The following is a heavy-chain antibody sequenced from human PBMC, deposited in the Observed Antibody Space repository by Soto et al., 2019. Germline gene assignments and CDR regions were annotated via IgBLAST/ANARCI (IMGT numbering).Heavy chain of an antibody. Sequence: SETLSLTCTVSGGSISSYYWSWIRQPPGKGLEWIGYIYYSGSTNYNPSLKSRVTISVDTSKNQFSLKLSSVTAADTAVYYCATSSDILTGYYLYFDYWGQGTLVNRLL. J-gene: IGHJ4*02. V-gene: IGHV4-59*01. CDR2: IYYSGST. D-gene: IGHD3-9*01. CDR3: ATSSDILTGYYLYFDY. CDR1: GGSISSYY.